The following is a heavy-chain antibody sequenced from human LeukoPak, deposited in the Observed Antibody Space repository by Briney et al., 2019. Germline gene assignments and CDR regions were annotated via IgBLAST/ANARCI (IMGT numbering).Heavy chain of an antibody. CDR3: ARDLEAANTYDFDY. CDR2: ISSAGTT. J-gene: IGHJ4*02. CDR1: GFTVSSSY. Sequence: VQPGGSLRLSCAASGFTVSSSYMSWVRQAPGKGLEWVSIISSAGTTYYADSVKGRFTISRDNSKNTVYLQVTSLRDEDTAVYYCARDLEAANTYDFDYWGQGTMITVSS. D-gene: IGHD6-13*01. V-gene: IGHV3-66*01.